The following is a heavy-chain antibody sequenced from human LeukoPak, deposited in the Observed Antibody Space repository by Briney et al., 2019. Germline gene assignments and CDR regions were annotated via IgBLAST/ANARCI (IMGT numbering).Heavy chain of an antibody. CDR1: GGSIRTYY. D-gene: IGHD1-26*01. CDR3: ARHGGTLDYFDY. Sequence: SETLSLTCNVSGGSIRTYYWSWIRQPPGKGLEWIGYISDGGVKSYNTSLKGRVTISVDSPKTRFSLRLTSLTAVDTALYYCARHGGTLDYFDYWGPGSLVTVSS. CDR2: ISDGGVK. J-gene: IGHJ4*02. V-gene: IGHV4-59*08.